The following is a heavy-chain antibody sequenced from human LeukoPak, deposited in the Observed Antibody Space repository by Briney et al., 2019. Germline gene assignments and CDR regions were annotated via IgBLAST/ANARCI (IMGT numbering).Heavy chain of an antibody. CDR2: IKQDGSEK. V-gene: IGHV3-7*01. CDR1: GFTFSSYW. Sequence: GGSLRLSCAASGFTFSSYWMSWVRQAPGKGLEWVANIKQDGSEKYYVDSVKGRFTISRDNAKNSLYLRMNSLRAEDTAVYYCARASSCSSTSCYYSYYYYMDVWGKGTTVTVSS. D-gene: IGHD2-2*01. J-gene: IGHJ6*03. CDR3: ARASSCSSTSCYYSYYYYMDV.